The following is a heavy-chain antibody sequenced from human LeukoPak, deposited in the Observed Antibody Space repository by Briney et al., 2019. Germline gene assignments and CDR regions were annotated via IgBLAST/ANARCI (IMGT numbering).Heavy chain of an antibody. CDR2: INPNSGGT. Sequence: ASVKVSCKASGYTFTGYYMHWVRQAPGQGLEWMGWINPNSGGTNYAQKFQGRVTMTRDTSISTAYMELSRLRSEDTAVYYCATNFDYDFWSGYRYMDVWGKGTTVTVSS. J-gene: IGHJ6*03. D-gene: IGHD3-3*01. CDR1: GYTFTGYY. V-gene: IGHV1-2*02. CDR3: ATNFDYDFWSGYRYMDV.